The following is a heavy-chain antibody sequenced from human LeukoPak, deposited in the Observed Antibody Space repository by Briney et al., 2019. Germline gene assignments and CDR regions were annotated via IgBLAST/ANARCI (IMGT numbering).Heavy chain of an antibody. V-gene: IGHV4-59*01. CDR1: GGSISSYY. CDR3: ARYCTNGVCYVLSGGWFDP. CDR2: IYYSGST. J-gene: IGHJ5*02. Sequence: TSETLSLTCTVSGGSISSYYWGWIRQPPGKGLEWIGYIYYSGSTNYNPSLKSRVTISVDTSKNQFSLKLSSVTAADTAVYYCARYCTNGVCYVLSGGWFDPWGQGTLVTVSS. D-gene: IGHD2-8*01.